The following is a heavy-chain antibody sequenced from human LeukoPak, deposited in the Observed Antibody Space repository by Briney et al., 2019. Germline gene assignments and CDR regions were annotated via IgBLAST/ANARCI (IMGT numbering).Heavy chain of an antibody. D-gene: IGHD4-23*01. CDR3: VRRAGGYSHPYDY. J-gene: IGHJ4*02. Sequence: GGSLRLSCAASGFTFSSYNMNWVRQAPGRGLEWVSSLTSGSSYIYYADSVKGRFTISRDDSKNTLYLQMNSLRAEDTAVYYCVRRAGGYSHPYDYWGQGTLVTVSS. CDR2: LTSGSSYI. V-gene: IGHV3-21*04. CDR1: GFTFSSYN.